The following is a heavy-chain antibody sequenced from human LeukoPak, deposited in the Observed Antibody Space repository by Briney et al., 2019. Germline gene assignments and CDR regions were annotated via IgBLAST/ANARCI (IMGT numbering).Heavy chain of an antibody. CDR3: ARHTGSGYYYGN. CDR2: IWYDGSNK. D-gene: IGHD3-22*01. Sequence: GGSLRLSCAASGFTFSGYGMHWVRQAPGKGLEWVAVIWYDGSNKYYADSVKGRFTISRDNSKNTLYLQMNSLRAEDTAVYYCARHTGSGYYYGNWGQGTLVTVSS. CDR1: GFTFSGYG. V-gene: IGHV3-33*01. J-gene: IGHJ4*02.